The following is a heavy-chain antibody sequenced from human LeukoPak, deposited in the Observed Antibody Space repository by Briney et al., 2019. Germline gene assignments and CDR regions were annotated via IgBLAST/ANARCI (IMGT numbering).Heavy chain of an antibody. J-gene: IGHJ6*02. CDR2: INPNSGGT. V-gene: IGHV1-2*02. CDR1: GYTFTGYY. Sequence: GASVKVSCKASGYTFTGYYMHWVRQAPGQGLEWMGWINPNSGGTNYAQKFQGRVTMTRDTSTSIAYMELRSLRSDDTAVYYCARDLLGYCSGGSCLLYYYYGMDVWGQGTTVTVSS. CDR3: ARDLLGYCSGGSCLLYYYYGMDV. D-gene: IGHD2-15*01.